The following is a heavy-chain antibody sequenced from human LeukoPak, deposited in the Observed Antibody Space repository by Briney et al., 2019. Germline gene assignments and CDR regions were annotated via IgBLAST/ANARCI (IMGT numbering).Heavy chain of an antibody. D-gene: IGHD1-26*01. CDR2: MNIDGSEK. CDR3: ARDPVEWELLLDC. J-gene: IGHJ4*02. CDR1: GFTFSNYW. V-gene: IGHV3-7*01. Sequence: GGSLRLSCAASGFTFSNYWMGWVRQAPGKRPEWVANMNIDGSEKYYADSVKGRFTISRDNARNSVYLQMNSLRVEDTAVYYCARDPVEWELLLDCWGQGTLVNVSS.